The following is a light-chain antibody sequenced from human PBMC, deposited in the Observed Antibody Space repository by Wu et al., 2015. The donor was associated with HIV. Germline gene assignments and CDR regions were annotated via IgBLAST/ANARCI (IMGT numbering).Light chain of an antibody. J-gene: IGKJ5*01. CDR2: DAS. CDR1: RSVSGT. CDR3: QQHSNWPLT. Sequence: EIILTQFPATLSFSPGETATLSCRASRSVSGTLAWYQQKPGQPPRLLMYDASKRATGIPARFSGSGFATDFTLTITSLEPEDLAIYFCQQHSNWPLTFGQGTRLDIK. V-gene: IGKV3-11*01.